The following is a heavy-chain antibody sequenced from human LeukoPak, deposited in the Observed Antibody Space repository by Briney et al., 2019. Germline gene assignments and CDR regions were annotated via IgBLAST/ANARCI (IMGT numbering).Heavy chain of an antibody. Sequence: GGSLRLSCAASGFTFSSYSMNWVRQAPGKGLEWVSYISSSSSTIYYADSVKGRFTISRDNAKNSLYLQMNSLRAEDAAVYYCATYGTSGFDYWGQGTLVTVSS. D-gene: IGHD3-10*01. CDR3: ATYGTSGFDY. CDR1: GFTFSSYS. CDR2: ISSSSSTI. V-gene: IGHV3-48*01. J-gene: IGHJ4*02.